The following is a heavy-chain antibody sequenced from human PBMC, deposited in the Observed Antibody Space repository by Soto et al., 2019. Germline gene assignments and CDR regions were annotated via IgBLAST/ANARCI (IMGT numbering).Heavy chain of an antibody. D-gene: IGHD2-8*02. Sequence: QVHLQESGPGLVKPSQTLSLTCTVSGDSISSGTNFWSWIRQPPGKGLEWMGFIHHSGTTFYNPSIKSRVMISGDTSENQISLKMTSLTAADTAVYYCARARGYCTGPRCTLFYFYGLDVWGQGTKVSVSS. CDR1: GDSISSGTNF. CDR3: ARARGYCTGPRCTLFYFYGLDV. J-gene: IGHJ6*02. CDR2: IHHSGTT. V-gene: IGHV4-30-4*01.